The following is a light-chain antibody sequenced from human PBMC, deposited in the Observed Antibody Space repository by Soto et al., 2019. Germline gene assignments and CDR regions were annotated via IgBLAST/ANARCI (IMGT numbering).Light chain of an antibody. CDR1: QSVSRN. CDR2: GAS. J-gene: IGKJ4*01. Sequence: EIVLTQSPGTLSLSPGERATLSCRASQSVSRNYLVWYQQKPGQAPRLLIYGASTRATGIPARFSGSGSGTEFTLTISSLQSEDFAVYYCQQDNNWPRALTFGGGTKVDIK. CDR3: QQDNNWPRALT. V-gene: IGKV3-15*01.